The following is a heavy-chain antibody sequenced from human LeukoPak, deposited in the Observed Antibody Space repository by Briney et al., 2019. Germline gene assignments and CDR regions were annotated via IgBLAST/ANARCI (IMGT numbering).Heavy chain of an antibody. CDR2: IYDSGSP. CDR1: GGSIIVDY. J-gene: IGHJ4*02. D-gene: IGHD3-22*01. CDR3: ARQSISGSSLSYFDY. Sequence: SETLSLTCTVSGGSIIVDYWSWIRQPPGKGLEWIGNIYDSGSPNYNPSLKSRVTISVDTSKNQCSLKLSSVNAAYTAVYYCARQSISGSSLSYFDYWGQGTLVNVSS. V-gene: IGHV4-59*01.